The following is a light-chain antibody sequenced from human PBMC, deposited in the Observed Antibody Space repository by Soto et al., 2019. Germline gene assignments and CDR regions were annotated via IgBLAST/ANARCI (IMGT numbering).Light chain of an antibody. CDR2: EVT. CDR3: SLYTTSSTYV. J-gene: IGLJ1*01. V-gene: IGLV2-18*01. CDR1: SXXVGSYNR. Sequence: QSVLTQPPSVSGSPGQSVTISCTGTSXXVGSYNRVSWYQQPPGTAPKLLIYEVTNRPSGVPDRFSGSKSGNTASLTISGLQAEDEVDYYCSLYTTSSTYVFGTGTKVTVL.